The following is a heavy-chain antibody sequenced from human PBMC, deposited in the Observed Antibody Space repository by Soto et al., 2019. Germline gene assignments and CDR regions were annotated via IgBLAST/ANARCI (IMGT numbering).Heavy chain of an antibody. J-gene: IGHJ6*02. CDR1: GGSISSYY. CDR3: ARDFDYGSGSYYNDYGMDV. Sequence: SETLSLTCTVSGGSISSYYGSWIRQPPGKGLEWIGYIYYSGSTNYNPSLKSRVTISVDTSKNQFSLKLSSVTAADTAVYYCARDFDYGSGSYYNDYGMDVWGQGTTVTVSS. V-gene: IGHV4-59*01. D-gene: IGHD3-10*01. CDR2: IYYSGST.